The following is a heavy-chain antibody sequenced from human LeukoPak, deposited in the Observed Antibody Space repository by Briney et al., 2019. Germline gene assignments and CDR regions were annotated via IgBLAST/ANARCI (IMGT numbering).Heavy chain of an antibody. CDR1: GLTFSSYA. CDR3: ARGPYSSNWYVDY. Sequence: PGGSLRLSCAASGLTFSSYAMSWVRQAPGKGLEWVSAISGSSGHTYYADSVKGRFTISRDSAKNSLYLQMNSLRAEDTAVYYCARGPYSSNWYVDYWGQGTLVTVAS. J-gene: IGHJ4*02. V-gene: IGHV3-23*01. D-gene: IGHD6-13*01. CDR2: ISGSSGHT.